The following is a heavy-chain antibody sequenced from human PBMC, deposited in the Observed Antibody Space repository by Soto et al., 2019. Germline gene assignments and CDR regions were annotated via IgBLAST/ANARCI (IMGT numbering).Heavy chain of an antibody. Sequence: GGSLRLSCAASGFTFSSYAMSWVRQAPGKGLEWVSAISGSGGSTYYADSVKGRFTISRDNSKNTLYLQMNSLRAEDKAVYYGAKDVWQGYFDWLLPNDYWGQGTLVTVSS. CDR2: ISGSGGST. D-gene: IGHD3-9*01. V-gene: IGHV3-23*01. J-gene: IGHJ4*02. CDR1: GFTFSSYA. CDR3: AKDVWQGYFDWLLPNDY.